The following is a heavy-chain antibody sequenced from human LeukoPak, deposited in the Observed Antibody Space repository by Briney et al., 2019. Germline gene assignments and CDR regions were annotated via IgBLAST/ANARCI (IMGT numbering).Heavy chain of an antibody. J-gene: IGHJ1*01. Sequence: PSETLSLTCTVSGGSISSYYWSWIRQPPGKGLEWIGYIYYSGSTNYNPSLKSRVTISVDTSKNQFSLKLSSVTAADTAVYYCARSIAAAGIAGYFQHWGQGTLVTVSS. V-gene: IGHV4-59*08. CDR2: IYYSGST. D-gene: IGHD6-13*01. CDR3: ARSIAAAGIAGYFQH. CDR1: GGSISSYY.